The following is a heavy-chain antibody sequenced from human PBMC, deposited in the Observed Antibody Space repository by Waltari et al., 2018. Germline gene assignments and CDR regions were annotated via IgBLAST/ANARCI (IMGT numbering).Heavy chain of an antibody. CDR2: ISGSGGST. J-gene: IGHJ4*02. CDR1: GFTFSSYA. V-gene: IGHV3-23*01. CDR3: AKPTAAYYYDSSGYYGS. D-gene: IGHD3-22*01. Sequence: EVQLLESGGGLVQPGGSLRLSCAASGFTFSSYAMSWVRQAPGKGLEWVSAISGSGGSTYYADSVKGRFTISRDNSMNTLYLQMNSLRAEDTAVYYCAKPTAAYYYDSSGYYGSWGQGTLVTVSS.